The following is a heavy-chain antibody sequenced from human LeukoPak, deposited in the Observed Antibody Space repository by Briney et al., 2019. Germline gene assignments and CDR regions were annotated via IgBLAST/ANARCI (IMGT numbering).Heavy chain of an antibody. V-gene: IGHV3-64*04. CDR3: AREGTDYYGMDV. CDR1: GFSFSNYA. D-gene: IGHD1-1*01. Sequence: GGSLRLSCSASGFSFSNYAMHWVRQAPGKGLECISTISSTGGSTYYADSVKGRFTISRDNSKNTLYLQMNSLRAEDTAVYYCAREGTDYYGMDVWGQGTTVTVSS. J-gene: IGHJ6*02. CDR2: ISSTGGST.